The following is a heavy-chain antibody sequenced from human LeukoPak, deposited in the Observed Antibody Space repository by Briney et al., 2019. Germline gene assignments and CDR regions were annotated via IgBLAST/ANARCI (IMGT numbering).Heavy chain of an antibody. Sequence: GGSLRLSCAASGFTFSSYAMSWVRQAPGKGLEWMGWISAYNGNTNYAQKLQGRVTMTTDTSTSTAYMELSCLRSDDTAVYYCARGRVAAAAAPVHFDYWGQGTLVTVSS. CDR3: ARGRVAAAAAPVHFDY. CDR2: ISAYNGNT. CDR1: GFTFSSYA. J-gene: IGHJ4*02. V-gene: IGHV1-18*01. D-gene: IGHD6-13*01.